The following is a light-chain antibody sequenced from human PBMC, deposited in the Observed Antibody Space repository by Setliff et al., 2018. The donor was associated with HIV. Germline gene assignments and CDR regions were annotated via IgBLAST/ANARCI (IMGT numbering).Light chain of an antibody. Sequence: QSVLTQPASVSGSPGQSITISCTGTSSDVGGYSYVSWYQQHPGKAPKLIIYEVTNRASGVSNRFSGSKSGNTASLTISGLQAEDEADYYCSSYAITNTLPFGTGTKVTVL. V-gene: IGLV2-14*03. J-gene: IGLJ1*01. CDR1: SSDVGGYSY. CDR3: SSYAITNTLP. CDR2: EVT.